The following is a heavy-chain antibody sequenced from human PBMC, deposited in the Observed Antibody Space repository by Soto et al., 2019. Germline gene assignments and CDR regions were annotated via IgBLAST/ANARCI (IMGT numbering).Heavy chain of an antibody. CDR1: GFTFNRHT. Sequence: DVHLVESGGGLVKAGGSLRLSCVDSGFTFNRHTLNWVRQAPGKGLEWVALMSSSYIHHADSVKGRFTISRDNAKNSLYLQMNSLRDEDTAVYYCASRDIYTLALDSWGQGTPVTVSS. CDR3: ASRDIYTLALDS. V-gene: IGHV3-21*01. CDR2: MSSSYI. D-gene: IGHD2-15*01. J-gene: IGHJ4*02.